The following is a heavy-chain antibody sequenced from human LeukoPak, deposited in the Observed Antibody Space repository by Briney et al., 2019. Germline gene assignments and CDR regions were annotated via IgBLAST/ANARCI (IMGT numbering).Heavy chain of an antibody. CDR2: ISGSGGST. D-gene: IGHD3-3*01. J-gene: IGHJ4*02. V-gene: IGHV3-23*01. CDR3: AKDRSDFWSGYYSFRGYFDY. Sequence: PGGSLRLSCAASGFTFSSYAMSWVREAPGKELEWVSAISGSGGSTYYAASVKGRFTISRDNSKNTLYLQMNSLRAEDTAVYYCAKDRSDFWSGYYSFRGYFDYWGQGTLVTVSS. CDR1: GFTFSSYA.